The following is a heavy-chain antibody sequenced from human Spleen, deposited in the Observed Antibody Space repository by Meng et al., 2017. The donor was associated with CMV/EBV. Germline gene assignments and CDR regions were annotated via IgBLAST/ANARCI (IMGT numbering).Heavy chain of an antibody. J-gene: IGHJ4*02. CDR3: ASYSYHFLGYCTPSNCQGSVQFDY. Sequence: ISWVRQAPGQRLEWVGGIIPVYGRTHYEQKVQDRLTITTDESTNTGYMELSNLRSEDKDLYYCASYSYHFLGYCTPSNCQGSVQFDYWGQGTLVTVSS. CDR2: IIPVYGRT. V-gene: IGHV1-69*05. D-gene: IGHD2-8*01.